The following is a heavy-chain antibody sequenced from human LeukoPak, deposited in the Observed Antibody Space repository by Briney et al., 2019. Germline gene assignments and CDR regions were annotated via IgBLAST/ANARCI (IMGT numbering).Heavy chain of an antibody. Sequence: PSETLSLTCTVSGGSISSYYWSWIRQPPGKGLEWIAYMDYSGRADYNPSLKSRVTMSLDTPNNQFSLRLSSVTAADTAEYYCARAAGYCRTTICLFDYWGQGTLVTVSS. CDR3: ARAAGYCRTTICLFDY. V-gene: IGHV4-59*01. D-gene: IGHD2-2*01. CDR1: GGSISSYY. J-gene: IGHJ4*02. CDR2: MDYSGRA.